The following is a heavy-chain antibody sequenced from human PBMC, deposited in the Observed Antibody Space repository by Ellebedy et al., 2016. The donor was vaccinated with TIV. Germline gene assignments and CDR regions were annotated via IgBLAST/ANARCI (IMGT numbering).Heavy chain of an antibody. D-gene: IGHD5-24*01. J-gene: IGHJ4*02. CDR1: GFTFSSHA. CDR2: IWSHGSPQ. CDR3: ARAEMATIGPPDS. V-gene: IGHV3-33*01. Sequence: PGGSLRLSCTASGFTFSSHAMHWVRQAPGKGLEWVAVIWSHGSPQYYGDSVKGRFTISRDNSMNTMYLQMNNLRDDDTAMYYCARAEMATIGPPDSWGQGTLVTVSS.